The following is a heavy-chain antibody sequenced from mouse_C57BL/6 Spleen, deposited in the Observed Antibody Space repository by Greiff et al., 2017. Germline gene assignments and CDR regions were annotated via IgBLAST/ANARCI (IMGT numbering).Heavy chain of an antibody. J-gene: IGHJ4*01. CDR1: GYAFSSYW. CDR3: ARTGDYSLPMDY. CDR2: IYPGDGDT. V-gene: IGHV1-80*01. Sequence: VQLQQSGAELVKPGASVKISCKASGYAFSSYWMNWVKQRPGKGLEWIGQIYPGDGDTNYNGKFKGKATLTADKSSSTAYMQLSSLTSEDSAVYFCARTGDYSLPMDYWGQGTSVTVSS. D-gene: IGHD6-2*01.